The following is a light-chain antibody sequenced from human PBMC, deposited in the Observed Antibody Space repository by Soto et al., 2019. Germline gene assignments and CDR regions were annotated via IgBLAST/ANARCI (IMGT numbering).Light chain of an antibody. CDR1: QNVDTNY. CDR2: GAS. CDR3: QQYGSLSWT. Sequence: EIVLTQSPGTLSLSPGERATPSCRASQNVDTNYLAWYQQKPGQAPRIIIFGASGRATGIPDRFSGSGSGTDFTLTISRLEPEDFAMYYCQQYGSLSWTFGQGTKVDIK. V-gene: IGKV3-20*01. J-gene: IGKJ1*01.